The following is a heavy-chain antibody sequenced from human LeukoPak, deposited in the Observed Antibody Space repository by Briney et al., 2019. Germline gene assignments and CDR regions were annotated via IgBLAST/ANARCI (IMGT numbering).Heavy chain of an antibody. CDR3: ARLGGYGDYFDY. CDR2: IYYSGST. CDR1: GGSFSGYY. J-gene: IGHJ4*02. V-gene: IGHV4-34*01. Sequence: PSETLSLTCAVYGGSFSGYYWSWIRQPPGKGLEWIGSIYYSGSTYYNPSLKSRVTISVDTSKNQFSLKLSSVTAADTAVYYCARLGGYGDYFDYWGQGTLVTVSS. D-gene: IGHD5-12*01.